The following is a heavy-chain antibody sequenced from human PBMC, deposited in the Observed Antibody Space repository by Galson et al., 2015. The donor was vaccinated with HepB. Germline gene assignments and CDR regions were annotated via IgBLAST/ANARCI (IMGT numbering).Heavy chain of an antibody. CDR2: ISVCNGET. CDR3: ARTYCGVDCYRNWFDT. J-gene: IGHJ5*02. D-gene: IGHD2-21*02. V-gene: IGHV1-18*04. CDR1: GYSFSNYG. Sequence: SVKVSCKASGYSFSNYGITWVRQGPGQGLEWMGWISVCNGETKYAQNFQGRVTMTTDTSTSTAYMELGSLTSDDTAVYYCARTYCGVDCYRNWFDTWGQGTLVTVSS.